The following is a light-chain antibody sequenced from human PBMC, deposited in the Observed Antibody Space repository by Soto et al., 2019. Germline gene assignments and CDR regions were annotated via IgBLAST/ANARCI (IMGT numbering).Light chain of an antibody. Sequence: EIMMTQSPVTLSVSPGERATLSCRASQSVNSNLAWYQQKPGQAPRLLIYGASTRATGIPASFIGNGSGTEFTLTISSLQAEDFATYYCQQLSTYPSTFGGGTKVDIK. CDR3: QQLSTYPST. CDR2: GAS. J-gene: IGKJ4*01. V-gene: IGKV3-15*01. CDR1: QSVNSN.